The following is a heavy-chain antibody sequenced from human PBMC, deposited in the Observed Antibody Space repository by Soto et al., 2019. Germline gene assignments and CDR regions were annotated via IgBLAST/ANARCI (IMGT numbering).Heavy chain of an antibody. Sequence: PGGSLRLSCAASGFTFSSYGMHWVRQAPGKGLEWVAVIWYDGSNKYYADSVKGRFTISRDNSKNTLYLQMNSLRAEDTAVYYCAKEKRTTVTTSYYYYGMDVWGQGTTVTVSS. J-gene: IGHJ6*02. CDR2: IWYDGSNK. CDR1: GFTFSSYG. D-gene: IGHD4-17*01. V-gene: IGHV3-30*02. CDR3: AKEKRTTVTTSYYYYGMDV.